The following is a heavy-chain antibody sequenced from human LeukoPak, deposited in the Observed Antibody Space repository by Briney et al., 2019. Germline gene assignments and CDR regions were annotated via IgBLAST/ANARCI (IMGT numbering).Heavy chain of an antibody. Sequence: SVKVSCKASGGTFSSYAISWVRQAPGQGLEWMGGIIPIFGTANYAQKFQGRVTITADESTSTAYMELGSLRSEDTAVYYCARDGGEGYPLDYWGQGTLVTVSS. D-gene: IGHD3-10*01. V-gene: IGHV1-69*13. CDR3: ARDGGEGYPLDY. CDR1: GGTFSSYA. J-gene: IGHJ4*02. CDR2: IIPIFGTA.